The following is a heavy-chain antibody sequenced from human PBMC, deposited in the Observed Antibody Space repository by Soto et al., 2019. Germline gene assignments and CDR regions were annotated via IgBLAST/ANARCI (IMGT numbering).Heavy chain of an antibody. D-gene: IGHD3-10*01. J-gene: IGHJ4*02. CDR3: ARNYGPGYTFDY. CDR2: IYYRGST. V-gene: IGHV4-59*08. CDR1: GGSISSYY. Sequence: SETLSLTCTVSGGSISSYYWSWIRQPPGKGLEWIGYIYYRGSTNYNPSLKSRVTISVDTSKNQFSLKLSSVTAADTAVYYCARNYGPGYTFDYWGQGTLVTVSS.